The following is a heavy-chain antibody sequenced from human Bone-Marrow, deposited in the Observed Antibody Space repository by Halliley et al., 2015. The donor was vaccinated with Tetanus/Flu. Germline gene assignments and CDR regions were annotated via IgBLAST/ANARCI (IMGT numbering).Heavy chain of an antibody. CDR3: AQGGIGEAGTLLN. Sequence: SLRLSCAASGFTFSNYAMTWVRQAPGKGLEWVSSITTNGGRTFYADSVKGRFTISRDNSKNTLYLQMKTLRAEDTAEYFCAQGGIGEAGTLLNWGQGSLVTVSS. CDR2: ITTNGGRT. V-gene: IGHV3-23*01. D-gene: IGHD6-19*01. J-gene: IGHJ1*01. CDR1: GFTFSNYA.